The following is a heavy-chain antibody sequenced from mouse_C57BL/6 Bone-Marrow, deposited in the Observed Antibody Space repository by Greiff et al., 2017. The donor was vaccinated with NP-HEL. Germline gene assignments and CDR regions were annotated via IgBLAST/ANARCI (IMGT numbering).Heavy chain of an antibody. CDR2: IWTGGGT. V-gene: IGHV2-9-1*01. CDR1: GFSLTSYA. J-gene: IGHJ1*03. D-gene: IGHD1-1*01. Sequence: QVQLQQSGPGLVAPSQSLSITCTVSGFSLTSYALRWVRQPPGKGLEWLGVIWTGGGTNYNSALISRLSISTDNSKSQVFLKMNSLPTDDTARYYCARNSGTSVVATNYWYFDVWGTGTTVTVSS. CDR3: ARNSGTSVVATNYWYFDV.